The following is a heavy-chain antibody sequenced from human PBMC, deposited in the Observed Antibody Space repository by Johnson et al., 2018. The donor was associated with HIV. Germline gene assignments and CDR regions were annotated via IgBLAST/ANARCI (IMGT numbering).Heavy chain of an antibody. J-gene: IGHJ3*02. Sequence: VQLVESGGGLIQPGGSLRLSCAASGFTVSSNYMSWVRQAPGKGLEWVSVIYSGGSTYYADSVKGRFTISRDNSKNTLYLQMNSLRAEDTALYYCARSKDCSGGSCPDGFDIWGQGTMVIVSS. CDR1: GFTVSSNY. D-gene: IGHD2-15*01. CDR3: ARSKDCSGGSCPDGFDI. V-gene: IGHV3-53*01. CDR2: IYSGGST.